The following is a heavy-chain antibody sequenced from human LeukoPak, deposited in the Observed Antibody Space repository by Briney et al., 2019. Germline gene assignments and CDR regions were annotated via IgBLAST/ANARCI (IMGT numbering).Heavy chain of an antibody. CDR2: IIPIFGTA. Sequence: ASVKVSCKASGGTFSSYAISWVRQAPGQGLEWMGGIIPIFGTANYAQKFQGRVTITADKSTSTAYMELSSLRSEDTAVYCCASTDYGGNLDYWGQGTLVTVSS. D-gene: IGHD4-23*01. CDR1: GGTFSSYA. V-gene: IGHV1-69*06. J-gene: IGHJ4*02. CDR3: ASTDYGGNLDY.